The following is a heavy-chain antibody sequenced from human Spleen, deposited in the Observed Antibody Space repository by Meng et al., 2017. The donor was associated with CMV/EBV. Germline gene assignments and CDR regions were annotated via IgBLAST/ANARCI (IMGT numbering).Heavy chain of an antibody. D-gene: IGHD3-22*01. V-gene: IGHV3-23*01. Sequence: GESLKISCAASGFTFSSYAINWVRQAPGKGLEWVSVISGSAGTTYYADSVKGRFTISRDNSKNTLYLQMNFLRAEDTALYYCAKDVGDYDVSGCYRDYCGMDVWGQGTTVTVSS. CDR2: ISGSAGTT. J-gene: IGHJ6*02. CDR3: AKDVGDYDVSGCYRDYCGMDV. CDR1: GFTFSSYA.